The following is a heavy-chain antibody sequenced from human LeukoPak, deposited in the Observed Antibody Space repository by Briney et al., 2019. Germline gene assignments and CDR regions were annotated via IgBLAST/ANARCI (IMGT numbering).Heavy chain of an antibody. Sequence: ASVKVSCKASGYTFTGYYMHWVRQAPGQGLEWMGWINPNSGGTNYAQKFQGRVTMTRDTSISTAYMELGRLRSDDTAVYYCAREGQAFGGVIVSFWFDPWGQGTLVTVSS. J-gene: IGHJ5*02. D-gene: IGHD3-16*02. V-gene: IGHV1-2*02. CDR3: AREGQAFGGVIVSFWFDP. CDR2: INPNSGGT. CDR1: GYTFTGYY.